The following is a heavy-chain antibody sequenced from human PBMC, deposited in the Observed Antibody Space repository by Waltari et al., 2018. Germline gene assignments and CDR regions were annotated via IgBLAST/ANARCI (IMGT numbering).Heavy chain of an antibody. V-gene: IGHV3-53*01. CDR1: GFTVSSNY. D-gene: IGHD4-17*01. J-gene: IGHJ1*01. Sequence: EVQLVESGGGLIQPGGSLRLSCPASGFTVSSNYMRWVRKAPGKGLEWVSVIYSGGSTYYADSVKGRFTISRDNSKNTLYLQMNSLRAEDTAVYYCARDGYGHSALFQYFQHWGQGTLVTVSS. CDR2: IYSGGST. CDR3: ARDGYGHSALFQYFQH.